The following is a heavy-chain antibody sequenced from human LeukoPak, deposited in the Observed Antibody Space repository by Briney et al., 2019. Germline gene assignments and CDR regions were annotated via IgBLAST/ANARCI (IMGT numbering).Heavy chain of an antibody. Sequence: ASVKVSCKASGGTFSSYAISWVRQAPGQGLEWMGWMNPNSGNTGYAQKFQGRVTMTRNTSISTAYMELSSLRSEDTAVYYCAARYSSSWYGDAFDIWGQGTMVTVSS. V-gene: IGHV1-8*02. CDR2: MNPNSGNT. J-gene: IGHJ3*02. CDR1: GGTFSSYA. CDR3: AARYSSSWYGDAFDI. D-gene: IGHD6-13*01.